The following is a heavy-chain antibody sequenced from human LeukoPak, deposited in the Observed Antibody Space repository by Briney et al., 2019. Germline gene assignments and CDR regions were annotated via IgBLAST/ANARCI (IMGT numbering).Heavy chain of an antibody. CDR2: INPNSGGT. Sequence: ASVKVSCKASGYTFPGYYMHWVRQAPGQGLEWMGWINPNSGGTNYAQKFQGRVTMTRDTSISTAYMELSRLRSDDTAVYYCARARLGYYYDSSGYWFDYWGQGTLVTVSS. D-gene: IGHD3-22*01. CDR3: ARARLGYYYDSSGYWFDY. V-gene: IGHV1-2*02. J-gene: IGHJ4*02. CDR1: GYTFPGYY.